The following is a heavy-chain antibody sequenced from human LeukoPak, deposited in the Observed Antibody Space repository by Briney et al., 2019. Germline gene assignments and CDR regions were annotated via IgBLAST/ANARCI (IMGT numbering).Heavy chain of an antibody. CDR2: VYYKGDT. J-gene: IGHJ4*02. D-gene: IGHD3-22*01. Sequence: SETLSLTCSVSGGSTTGYFWTWIRQPPGKGPEWIGYVYYKGDTSYSPSLDSRVSISVDTSKKQFSLKLSSVTAADTAVYYCARHRLYYYDSSGYYNGFYFDYWGQGTLVTVSS. V-gene: IGHV4-59*08. CDR3: ARHRLYYYDSSGYYNGFYFDY. CDR1: GGSTTGYF.